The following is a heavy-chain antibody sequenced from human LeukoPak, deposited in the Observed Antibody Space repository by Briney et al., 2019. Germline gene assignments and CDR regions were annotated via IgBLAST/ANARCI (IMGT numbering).Heavy chain of an antibody. D-gene: IGHD4-23*01. Sequence: GGSLRLSCVASGFTISGHAMSWVRQAPAKGLEWVSITVAGYSETHYADSVRGRFTISRNDSSNTLSLEMNSLRADDTGTYYCVKDFCRGGNCPFPFFDSWGQGTVVTVSS. CDR1: GFTISGHA. CDR2: TVAGYSET. CDR3: VKDFCRGGNCPFPFFDS. J-gene: IGHJ4*02. V-gene: IGHV3-23*01.